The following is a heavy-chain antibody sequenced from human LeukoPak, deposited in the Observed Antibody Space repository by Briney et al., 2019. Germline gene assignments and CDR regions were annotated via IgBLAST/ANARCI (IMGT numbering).Heavy chain of an antibody. V-gene: IGHV4-61*05. D-gene: IGHD1-26*01. J-gene: IGHJ3*02. CDR2: IYYSGST. CDR1: GGSISSTTYF. Sequence: PSETLSLTCTVSGGSISSTTYFWGWIRQPPGKGLEWIGYIYYSGSTNYNPSLKSRVTISVDTSKNQFSLKLSSVTAADTAVYYCARQWYSGSYRTENAFDIWGQGTMVTVSS. CDR3: ARQWYSGSYRTENAFDI.